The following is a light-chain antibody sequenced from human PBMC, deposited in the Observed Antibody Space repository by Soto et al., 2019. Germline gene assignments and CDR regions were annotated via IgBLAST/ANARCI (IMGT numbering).Light chain of an antibody. CDR3: QQYAVSPWT. CDR1: QSISSNY. Sequence: EIVLTQSPGTLSLSPGERATLSCRASQSISSNYLAWYQQKPGQAPRLLIYGASNRATGIQDRFSGSESGTDFTLTISRLEPEDFAVYFCQQYAVSPWTFGQGTKVEIK. V-gene: IGKV3-20*01. J-gene: IGKJ1*01. CDR2: GAS.